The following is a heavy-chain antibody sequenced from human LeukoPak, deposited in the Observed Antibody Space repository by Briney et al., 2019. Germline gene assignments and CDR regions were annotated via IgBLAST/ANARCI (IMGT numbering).Heavy chain of an antibody. CDR1: GFTFSTYW. CDR3: ARDRSSSWSFDS. J-gene: IGHJ4*02. Sequence: SGGSLRLSCAASGFTFSTYWMHWVRQAPGKGVLWVSRINSDGSTSSYADSVKGRFTISRDNAKNTLYLQMNSLRVDDTAVYYCARDRSSSWSFDSWGQGTLVSVSS. CDR2: INSDGSTS. V-gene: IGHV3-74*01. D-gene: IGHD6-13*01.